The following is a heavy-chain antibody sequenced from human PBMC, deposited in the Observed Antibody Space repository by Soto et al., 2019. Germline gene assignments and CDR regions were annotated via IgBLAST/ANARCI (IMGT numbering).Heavy chain of an antibody. CDR3: AKSGSWPYYYYYGMDV. J-gene: IGHJ6*02. V-gene: IGHV3-23*01. Sequence: EVQLLESGGGLVQPGGSLRLSCAASGFTFSSYAMSWVRQAPGKGLEWVSASSGSGGSTYYADSVKGRFTISRDNSKNTLYLQMNSLRAEDKAVYYCAKSGSWPYYYYYGMDVWGQGTTVTASS. CDR2: SSGSGGST. D-gene: IGHD6-13*01. CDR1: GFTFSSYA.